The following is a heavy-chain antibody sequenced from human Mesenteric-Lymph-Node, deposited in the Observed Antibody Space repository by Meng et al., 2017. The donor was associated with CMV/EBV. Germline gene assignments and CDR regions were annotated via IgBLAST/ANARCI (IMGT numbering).Heavy chain of an antibody. CDR1: GFTFSSYG. CDR3: ASGIRLTEP. Sequence: GESLKISCAASGFTFSSYGMHWVRQAPGKGLVWVARIDSDARRTNYADFVKGRFTISRDNAKNTLYLQMNSLTTEDTAVYYCASGIRLTEPWGQGMLVTVSS. CDR2: IDSDARRT. J-gene: IGHJ5*02. D-gene: IGHD3-3*01. V-gene: IGHV3-74*01.